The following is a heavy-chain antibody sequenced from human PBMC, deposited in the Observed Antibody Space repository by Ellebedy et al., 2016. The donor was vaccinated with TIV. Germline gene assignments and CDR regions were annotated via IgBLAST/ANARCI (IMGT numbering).Heavy chain of an antibody. D-gene: IGHD2-21*02. CDR1: RFTFSHYA. J-gene: IGHJ4*02. CDR3: VKDRGDIIRDFDY. CDR2: INNNGGNT. V-gene: IGHV3-64D*06. Sequence: GESLKISCSASRFTFSHYAMHWVRQAPGKGLEYVSAINNNGGNTYYADSVKGRFTISRDSSKNTLYLQMSSLRPEDTAMYYCVKDRGDIIRDFDYWGQGTLVTVSS.